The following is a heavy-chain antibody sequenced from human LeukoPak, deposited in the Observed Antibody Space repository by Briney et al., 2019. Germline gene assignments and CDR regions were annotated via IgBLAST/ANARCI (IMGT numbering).Heavy chain of an antibody. V-gene: IGHV1-69*05. CDR2: IILIFGTA. Sequence: ASVKVSCKASGGTFSSYAISWVRQAPGQGLEWMGGIILIFGTANYAQKFQGRVTITTDESTSTAYMELSSLRSEDTAVYYCARVRVTTGTYYYYYYMDVWGKGTTVTVSS. CDR3: ARVRVTTGTYYYYYYMDV. CDR1: GGTFSSYA. J-gene: IGHJ6*03. D-gene: IGHD4-11*01.